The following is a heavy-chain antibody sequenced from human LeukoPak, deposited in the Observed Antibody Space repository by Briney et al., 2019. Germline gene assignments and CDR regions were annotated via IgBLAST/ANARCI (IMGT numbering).Heavy chain of an antibody. J-gene: IGHJ5*02. CDR2: IYWDDDK. D-gene: IGHD1-14*01. Sequence: SGPTLVKPTQTLTLTCTFSGFSFSTTGVGVAWIRQPPGKALEWLALIYWDDDKRYRPSLKSRLTVAEDSSTNRVVLTMANMDPEDTPNYYFASGNHHYFSGNFYPHLHHSGQGTPVTV. CDR3: ASGNHHYFSGNFYPHLHH. V-gene: IGHV2-5*02. CDR1: GFSFSTTGVG.